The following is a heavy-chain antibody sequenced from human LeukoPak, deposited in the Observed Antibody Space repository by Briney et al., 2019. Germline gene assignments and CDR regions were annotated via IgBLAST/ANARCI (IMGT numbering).Heavy chain of an antibody. CDR3: ARGSTNYYHYFDY. CDR1: GGSISSSSYY. CDR2: IYYSGST. V-gene: IGHV4-39*07. D-gene: IGHD3-10*01. J-gene: IGHJ4*02. Sequence: SETLSLTCTVSGGSISSSSYYWGWIRQPPGKGLEWIGSIYYSGSTYYNPSLKSRVTISVDTSKNQFSLKLNSVTAADTAMYYCARGSTNYYHYFDYWGQGTLVTVSS.